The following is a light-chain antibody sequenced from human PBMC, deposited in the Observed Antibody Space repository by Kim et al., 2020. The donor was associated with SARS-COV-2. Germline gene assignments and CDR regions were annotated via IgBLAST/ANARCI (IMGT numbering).Light chain of an antibody. J-gene: IGKJ1*01. CDR2: AAS. CDR1: QSISSY. Sequence: DIQMTQSPSSLSASVGDRVTITCRAGQSISSYLNWYQQKPGKAPKLLIYAASSLQSGVPSRFSGSGYGTDFTLTISSLRPEDFASYYCQQSWTFGQGTKVDIK. V-gene: IGKV1-39*01. CDR3: QQSWT.